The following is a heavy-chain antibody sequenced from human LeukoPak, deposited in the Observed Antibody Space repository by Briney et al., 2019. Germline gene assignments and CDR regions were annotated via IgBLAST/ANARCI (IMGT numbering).Heavy chain of an antibody. CDR2: IKQDGSEK. V-gene: IGHV3-7*03. CDR1: GFTFSSHW. J-gene: IGHJ4*02. D-gene: IGHD2/OR15-2a*01. Sequence: GGSLRLSCAASGFTFSSHWMSWVRQAPGKGLEWVANIKQDGSEKYYVDSVKGRFTFSRDNAKNSLYLQMNSLRAEDTAVYYCTRDRSTTVSNTLGYFDYWGQGTLVTVSS. CDR3: TRDRSTTVSNTLGYFDY.